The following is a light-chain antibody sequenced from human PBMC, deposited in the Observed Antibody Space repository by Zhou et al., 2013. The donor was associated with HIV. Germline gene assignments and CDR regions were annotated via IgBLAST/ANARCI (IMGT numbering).Light chain of an antibody. CDR2: KAS. CDR1: QNINDW. J-gene: IGKJ1*01. CDR3: QQYETYWT. Sequence: DIQMTQLPSTLSASVGDRVTITCRASQNINDWLAWYQHKPGKAPKLLIYKASTLESGVPARFSGSGSGTQFTLTISSLQPDDFATYFCQQYETYWTFGQGTKV. V-gene: IGKV1-5*03.